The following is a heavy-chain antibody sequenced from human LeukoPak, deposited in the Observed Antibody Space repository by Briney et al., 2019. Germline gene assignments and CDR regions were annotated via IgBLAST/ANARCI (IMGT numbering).Heavy chain of an antibody. CDR1: GYNFMTYW. CDR3: ARASGDGRFDY. D-gene: IGHD4-17*01. CDR2: IYPGESDI. V-gene: IGHV5-51*01. Sequence: GESLHIPCKVSGYNFMTYWIGWVRQMPGKGLEWMGIIYPGESDIRYSPSFQGQVTISADKSISTAYLQWSSLKASDTAIYYCARASGDGRFDYWGQGTLVTVSS. J-gene: IGHJ4*02.